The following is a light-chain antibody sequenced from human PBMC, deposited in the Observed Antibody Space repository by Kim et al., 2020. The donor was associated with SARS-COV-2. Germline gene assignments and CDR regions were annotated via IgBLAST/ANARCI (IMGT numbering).Light chain of an antibody. CDR2: AAS. J-gene: IGKJ2*01. V-gene: IGKV3-20*01. CDR1: QSVSRNY. Sequence: SLSPGERATLSCRARQSVSRNYLAWYQHRTVQAPKLLIYAASSRATGIPDRFSGSGSGTDFTLTISRLEPEDFAVYYCQQYRTTYTFGQGTKLEI. CDR3: QQYRTTYT.